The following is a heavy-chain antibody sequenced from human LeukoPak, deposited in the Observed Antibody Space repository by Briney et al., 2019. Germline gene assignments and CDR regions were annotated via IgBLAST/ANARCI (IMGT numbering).Heavy chain of an antibody. Sequence: SETLSLTCTVSGGSISSYYWSWIRQPPGKGLEWIGYIYYSGSTNYNPSHKSRVTISVDTSKNQFSLKLSSVTAADTAVYYCARGVWAPAADNWFDPWGQGTLVTVSS. CDR3: ARGVWAPAADNWFDP. J-gene: IGHJ5*02. CDR2: IYYSGST. D-gene: IGHD2-2*01. CDR1: GGSISSYY. V-gene: IGHV4-59*01.